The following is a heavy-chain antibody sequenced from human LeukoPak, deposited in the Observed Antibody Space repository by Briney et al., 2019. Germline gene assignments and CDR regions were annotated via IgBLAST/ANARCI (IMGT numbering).Heavy chain of an antibody. CDR3: AKDLDYGDYEDY. V-gene: IGHV3-48*01. J-gene: IGHJ4*02. Sequence: PGGSLRLSCAASGFTFSSSGMNWVRQAPGKGLEWVSYISGSSSTTYYADSVKGRFTISRDNSKNTLYLQMNSLRAEDTAVYYCAKDLDYGDYEDYWGQGTLVTVSS. D-gene: IGHD4-17*01. CDR1: GFTFSSSG. CDR2: ISGSSSTT.